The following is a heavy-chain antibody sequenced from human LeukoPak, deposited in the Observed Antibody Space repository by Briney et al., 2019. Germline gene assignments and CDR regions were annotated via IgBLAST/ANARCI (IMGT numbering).Heavy chain of an antibody. CDR1: GFTFSRYS. D-gene: IGHD4-17*01. V-gene: IGHV3-21*01. J-gene: IGHJ4*02. CDR3: ARAYTNGDYLDY. CDR2: ISDSSRHI. Sequence: GGSLRLSCAASGFTFSRYSVNWVRQAPGKGLEWVSCISDSSRHIYYADSVKGRFTISRDNAKSSASLQMNSLRVDDTSVYYCARAYTNGDYLDYWGQGTLVTVSS.